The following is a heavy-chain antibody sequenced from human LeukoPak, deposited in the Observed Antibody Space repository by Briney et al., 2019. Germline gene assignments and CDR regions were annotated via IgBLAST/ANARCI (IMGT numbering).Heavy chain of an antibody. V-gene: IGHV4-34*01. Sequence: SETLSLTCAVYGGSFSGYYWSWIRQPPGKGLEWIGEINHSGSTNYNPSLKSRVTISVDTSKNQFSLKLSSVTAADTAVYYCARRRWYYGSGSYSPASYFDYWGQGTLVTVSS. CDR1: GGSFSGYY. CDR3: ARRRWYYGSGSYSPASYFDY. D-gene: IGHD3-10*01. CDR2: INHSGST. J-gene: IGHJ4*02.